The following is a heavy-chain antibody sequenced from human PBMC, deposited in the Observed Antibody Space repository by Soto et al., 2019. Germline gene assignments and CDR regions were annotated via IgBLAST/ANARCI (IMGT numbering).Heavy chain of an antibody. J-gene: IGHJ6*02. D-gene: IGHD6-13*01. CDR3: VREAAPLVNNRYDYYGLDV. CDR2: IYFTGST. Sequence: WTWIRQHPGKGLEWIGNIYFTGSTYYNPSLKSRITISVDTSKNQFSLRLNSVTDADTAVYYCVREAAPLVNNRYDYYGLDVWGHGTTVTVSS. V-gene: IGHV4-31*02.